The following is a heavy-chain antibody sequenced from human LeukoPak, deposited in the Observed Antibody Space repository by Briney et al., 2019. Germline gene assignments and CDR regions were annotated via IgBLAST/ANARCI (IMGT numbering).Heavy chain of an antibody. V-gene: IGHV2-70*04. D-gene: IGHD1-26*01. Sequence: SGPTLVNPTQTLTQTCTFSGFSLSTSGMRVSWIRQPPGKALEGLARIDWDDDKFYSTSLKTRLTISKDTSKNQVVLTMTNMDPVDTATYYCARLNSGTYFDYWGQGTLVTVSS. CDR1: GFSLSTSGMR. J-gene: IGHJ4*02. CDR2: IDWDDDK. CDR3: ARLNSGTYFDY.